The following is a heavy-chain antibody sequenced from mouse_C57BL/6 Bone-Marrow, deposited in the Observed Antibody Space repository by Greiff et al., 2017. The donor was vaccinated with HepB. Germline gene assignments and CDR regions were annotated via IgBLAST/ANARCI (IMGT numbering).Heavy chain of an antibody. CDR1: GFTFSSYG. D-gene: IGHD2-4*01. CDR2: ISSGGSYT. CDR3: ARRRLGDFDY. Sequence: EVHLVESGGDLVKPGGSLKLSCAASGFTFSSYGMSWVRQTPDKRLEWVATISSGGSYTYYPDSVKGRFTISRDNAKNTLYLQMSSLKSEDTAMYYCARRRLGDFDYWGQGTTLTVSS. J-gene: IGHJ2*01. V-gene: IGHV5-6*01.